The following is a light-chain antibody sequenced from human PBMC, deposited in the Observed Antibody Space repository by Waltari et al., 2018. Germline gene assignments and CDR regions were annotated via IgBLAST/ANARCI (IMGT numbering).Light chain of an antibody. CDR3: YSTLGSDNHGAV. CDR2: EDN. V-gene: IGLV3-10*01. J-gene: IGLJ3*02. Sequence: SSELTQPPSVSVSPGQTARITCSGDTLPKKYVYWYHQKSGRAPVLVIYEDNKRPSGMSERYSGSSSGTMAALTISGAQVEDEGDYYCYSTLGSDNHGAVFGGGTTLTVL. CDR1: TLPKKY.